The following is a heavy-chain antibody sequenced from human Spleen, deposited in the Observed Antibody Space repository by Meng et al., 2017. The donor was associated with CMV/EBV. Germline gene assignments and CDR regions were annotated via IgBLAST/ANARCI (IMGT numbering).Heavy chain of an antibody. J-gene: IGHJ6*02. Sequence: GESLKISCAASGFTFSSHEMNWVRQAPGKGLEWLSYISSSGDTIYYADSVKGRFTISRDNAKHSLYLQTNSLRAEDTAVYYCAGYDFWSGYNQANALDVWGQGTTVTVSS. V-gene: IGHV3-48*03. CDR1: GFTFSSHE. CDR3: AGYDFWSGYNQANALDV. D-gene: IGHD3-3*01. CDR2: ISSSGDTI.